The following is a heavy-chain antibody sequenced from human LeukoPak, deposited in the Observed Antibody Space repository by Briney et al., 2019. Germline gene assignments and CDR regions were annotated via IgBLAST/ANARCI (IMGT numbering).Heavy chain of an antibody. CDR3: ARDRRRITIFGVASSAVGPDY. J-gene: IGHJ4*02. CDR1: GFTFSSYG. CDR2: IWYDGSNK. V-gene: IGHV3-33*01. Sequence: GGSLRLSCAASGFTFSSYGMHWVRQAPGKGLEWVAVIWYDGSNKYYADSVKGRFTISRDNSKNTLYLQMNSLRAEDTAVYYCARDRRRITIFGVASSAVGPDYWGQGTLVTVSS. D-gene: IGHD3-3*01.